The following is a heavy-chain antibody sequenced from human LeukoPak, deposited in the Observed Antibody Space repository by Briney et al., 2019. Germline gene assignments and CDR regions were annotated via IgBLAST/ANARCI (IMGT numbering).Heavy chain of an antibody. CDR2: ISSDGSNK. D-gene: IGHD6-19*01. CDR3: ARTDISGWSRPLDC. V-gene: IGHV3-30-3*01. CDR1: GFTFSRYA. Sequence: HGGSLRLSCAASGFTFSRYALHWVRQAPGKGLEWVAVISSDGSNKYYAGSVEGRFTISRDNYNNTLLLQMNSLRAEDTAVYYCARTDISGWSRPLDCWGQGTLVTVSS. J-gene: IGHJ4*02.